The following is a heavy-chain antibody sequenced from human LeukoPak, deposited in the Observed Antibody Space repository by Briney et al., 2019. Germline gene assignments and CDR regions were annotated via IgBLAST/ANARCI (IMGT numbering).Heavy chain of an antibody. V-gene: IGHV4-61*08. CDR3: ARGNIVGYSYGYLGFFDY. Sequence: LTYTFSGDTVNWGDYYGSWSRQPPGKGLEWIGSIYHSGNTDYSHSLKSRVTISVDTSKNQFSLNLSSVTAADTAVYYCARGNIVGYSYGYLGFFDYWGQGTLVPVSS. D-gene: IGHD5-18*01. CDR2: IYHSGNT. J-gene: IGHJ4*02. CDR1: GDTVNWGDYY.